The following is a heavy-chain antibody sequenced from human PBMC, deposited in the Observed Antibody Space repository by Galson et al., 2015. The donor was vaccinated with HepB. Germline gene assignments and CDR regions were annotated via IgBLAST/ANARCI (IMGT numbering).Heavy chain of an antibody. Sequence: SLRLSCAVSGLYFPDVWMTWVRQAPGKGLEWVGRIKSRIDGGTTDLAAAVKGRFTMSRDDSKTTVYLPMNSLKTEDTAVYYCTTRYHYTDYWGQGTLVTVSS. CDR2: IKSRIDGGTT. D-gene: IGHD1-14*01. CDR1: GLYFPDVW. CDR3: TTRYHYTDY. J-gene: IGHJ4*02. V-gene: IGHV3-15*01.